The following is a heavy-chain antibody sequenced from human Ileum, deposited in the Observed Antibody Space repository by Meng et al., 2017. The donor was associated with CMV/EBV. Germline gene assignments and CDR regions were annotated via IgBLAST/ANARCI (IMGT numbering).Heavy chain of an antibody. D-gene: IGHD2-2*01. CDR3: AKDGGYCSSTSCSRSRFDP. V-gene: IGHV3-30*02. Sequence: FSCYCMHWVRQAPGKGLEWVAFIRYDGSNKYYADSVKGRFTISRDNSKNTLYLQMNSLRAEDTAVYYCAKDGGYCSSTSCSRSRFDPWGQGTLVTVSS. CDR2: IRYDGSNK. J-gene: IGHJ5*02. CDR1: FSCYC.